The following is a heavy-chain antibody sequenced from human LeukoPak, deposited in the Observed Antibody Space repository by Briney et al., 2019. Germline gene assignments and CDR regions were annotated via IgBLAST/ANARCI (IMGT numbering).Heavy chain of an antibody. V-gene: IGHV3-30-3*01. D-gene: IGHD6-13*01. CDR3: ARDLDSSSWYILWFDP. CDR1: GFTFSNDA. J-gene: IGHJ5*02. CDR2: ISYDGSNK. Sequence: GGSLRLSCAASGFTFSNDAMDWVRQAPGKGLEWVAGISYDGSNKYYAHSVKGRFTISRDNSKNTLFMHMNSLRAEEKAVYYCARDLDSSSWYILWFDPWGQGTLVTVSS.